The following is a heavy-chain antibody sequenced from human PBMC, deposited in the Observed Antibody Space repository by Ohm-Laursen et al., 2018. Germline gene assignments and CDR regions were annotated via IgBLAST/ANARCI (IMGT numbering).Heavy chain of an antibody. D-gene: IGHD3-10*01. Sequence: GSLRLSCTASGFSFSSYWMNWVRQAPGKGLEWVANIKEDGSEKNYVDSVKGRFTISRDNSKNTLYLQMNILRADDTAVYYCAITGGFWNYWGQGTLVTVSS. J-gene: IGHJ4*02. CDR1: GFSFSSYW. CDR2: IKEDGSEK. CDR3: AITGGFWNY. V-gene: IGHV3-7*03.